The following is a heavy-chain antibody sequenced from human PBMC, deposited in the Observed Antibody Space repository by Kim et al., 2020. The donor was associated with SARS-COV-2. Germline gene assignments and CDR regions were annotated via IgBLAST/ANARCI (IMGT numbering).Heavy chain of an antibody. CDR1: GGTFSSYA. CDR3: ASSPDSSSYYYYYYMDV. D-gene: IGHD6-6*01. J-gene: IGHJ6*03. CDR2: IIPIFGTA. V-gene: IGHV1-69*13. Sequence: SVKVSCKASGGTFSSYAISWVRQAPGQGLEWMGGIIPIFGTANYAQKFQGRVTITADESTSTAYMELSSLRSEDTAVYYCASSPDSSSYYYYYYMDVWGRGTTVTDSS.